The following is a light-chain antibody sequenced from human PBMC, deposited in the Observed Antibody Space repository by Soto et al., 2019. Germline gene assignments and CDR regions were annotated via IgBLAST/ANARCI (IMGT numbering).Light chain of an antibody. CDR3: KQYYSIPYT. V-gene: IGKV4-1*01. CDR1: QSVLYSSNNKNY. J-gene: IGKJ2*01. Sequence: DIVMTQSPDSLAVSLGERAAINCKSSQSVLYSSNNKNYLGWYQQKPGQSPNLLIYWASTRESGVPDRFSGSGSGTEFTLTISSLQAEDVAVYYCKQYYSIPYTFGQGTKVDIK. CDR2: WAS.